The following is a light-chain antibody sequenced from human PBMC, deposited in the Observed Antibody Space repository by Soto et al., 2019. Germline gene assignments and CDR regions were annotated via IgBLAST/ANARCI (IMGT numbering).Light chain of an antibody. Sequence: EIVMTQSPATLSVSPGERATLSCRASQSVSSSLAWYQQKPGQAPRLLIYGASTRATGIPARFSGSGSGTEFSLTISSLQSEDSAVYYYQHYNDWPLTFGGGTKVEIK. J-gene: IGKJ4*01. CDR3: QHYNDWPLT. V-gene: IGKV3-15*01. CDR1: QSVSSS. CDR2: GAS.